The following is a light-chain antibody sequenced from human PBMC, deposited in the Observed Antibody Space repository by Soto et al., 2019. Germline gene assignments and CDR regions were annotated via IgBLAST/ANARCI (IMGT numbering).Light chain of an antibody. J-gene: IGKJ4*01. CDR2: AAS. Sequence: DIQMTQSPSSLSASVGARVTITCRASQNVRNYLNWYQQKPGKAPKLLIYAASTLQTGVPSRCSGSGSGTDFKLAIMGLQAEKVETYCCQESCTAPRFGGGTKVE. V-gene: IGKV1-39*01. CDR1: QNVRNY. CDR3: QESCTAPR.